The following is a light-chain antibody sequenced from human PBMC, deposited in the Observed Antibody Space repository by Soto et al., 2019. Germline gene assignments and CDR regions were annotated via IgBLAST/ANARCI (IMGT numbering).Light chain of an antibody. CDR1: HVVSNY. V-gene: IGKV1-8*01. CDR2: AAS. Sequence: AIRMTQSPSSLSASIGDRVTITCRASHVVSNYLAWYQQKPGQAPKALIHAASFLQSWVPSRFSGSGSGTDFNLTISYLHSEDFATYYGQHYYSYPYTFGQGTTLQMK. CDR3: QHYYSYPYT. J-gene: IGKJ2*01.